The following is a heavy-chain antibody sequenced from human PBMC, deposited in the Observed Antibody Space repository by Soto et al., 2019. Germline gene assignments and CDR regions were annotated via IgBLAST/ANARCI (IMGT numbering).Heavy chain of an antibody. CDR2: INWNGGST. CDR1: GFTFDDYG. V-gene: IGHV3-20*01. CDR3: ARVEGYCSGGSCEKYAFDI. Sequence: GGSLRLSCAASGFTFDDYGMSWVRQAPGKGLEWVSGINWNGGSTGYADSVKGRFTISRDNAKNSLYLQMNSLSAEDAALYHCARVEGYCSGGSCEKYAFDIWGQGTMVTVSS. D-gene: IGHD2-15*01. J-gene: IGHJ3*02.